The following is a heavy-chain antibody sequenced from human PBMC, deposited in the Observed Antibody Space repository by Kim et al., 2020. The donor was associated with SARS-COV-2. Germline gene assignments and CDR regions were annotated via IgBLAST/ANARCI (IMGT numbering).Heavy chain of an antibody. CDR3: ATLRFGDSYFDY. J-gene: IGHJ4*02. Sequence: NNHPSVKSRLTISIDTSKSHFSLKLNSVTAADTAVYYCATLRFGDSYFDYWGQGTLVTVSS. V-gene: IGHV4-61*03. D-gene: IGHD3-10*01.